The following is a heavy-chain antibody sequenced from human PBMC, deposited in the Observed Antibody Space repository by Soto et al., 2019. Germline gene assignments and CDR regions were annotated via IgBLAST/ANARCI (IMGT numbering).Heavy chain of an antibody. J-gene: IGHJ6*02. CDR3: AKDMVAGNYYYYYGMDV. D-gene: IGHD6-19*01. Sequence: LRLSCAASGFTFDDYAMHWVRQAPGKGLEWVSGISWNSGSIGYADSVKGRFTISRDNAKNSLYLQMNSLRAEDTALYYCAKDMVAGNYYYYYGMDVWGQGTTVTVSS. V-gene: IGHV3-9*01. CDR1: GFTFDDYA. CDR2: ISWNSGSI.